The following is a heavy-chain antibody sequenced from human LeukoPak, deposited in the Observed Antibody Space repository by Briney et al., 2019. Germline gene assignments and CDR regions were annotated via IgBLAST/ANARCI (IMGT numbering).Heavy chain of an antibody. V-gene: IGHV1-2*02. J-gene: IGHJ5*02. Sequence: GASAKVSCKASGYTFTGYYMHWVRQAPGQGLEWMGWINPNSGGTNYAQKFQGRVTMTRDTSISTAYMELSRLRSDDTAVYYCARGAQDYYGSGSYSNWFDPWGQGTLVTVSS. CDR3: ARGAQDYYGSGSYSNWFDP. CDR1: GYTFTGYY. CDR2: INPNSGGT. D-gene: IGHD3-10*01.